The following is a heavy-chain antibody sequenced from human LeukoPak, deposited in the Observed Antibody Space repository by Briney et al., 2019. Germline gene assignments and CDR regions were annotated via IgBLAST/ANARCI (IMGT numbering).Heavy chain of an antibody. CDR3: ARGNGYYDSSGYSLSWFDP. CDR2: INHSGST. V-gene: IGHV4-34*01. J-gene: IGHJ5*02. Sequence: SETLSLTCAVYGGSFSGYYWSWIRQPPGKGLEWIGEINHSGSTNYNPSLKSRVTISVDTSKNQFSLKLSSVTAADTAVYYCARGNGYYDSSGYSLSWFDPWGQGTLVTASS. D-gene: IGHD3-22*01. CDR1: GGSFSGYY.